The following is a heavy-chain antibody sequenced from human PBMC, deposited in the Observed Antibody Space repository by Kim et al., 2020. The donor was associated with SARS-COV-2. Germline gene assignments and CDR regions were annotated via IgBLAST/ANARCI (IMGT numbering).Heavy chain of an antibody. J-gene: IGHJ4*02. Sequence: SVKVSCKASGGTFSSYAISWVRQAPGQGLEWMGRIIPILGIANYAQKFQGRVTITADKSTSTAYMELSSLRSEDTAVYYCALSVGMVRGVITTMDYWGQGTLVTVSS. CDR2: IIPILGIA. CDR1: GGTFSSYA. CDR3: ALSVGMVRGVITTMDY. D-gene: IGHD3-10*01. V-gene: IGHV1-69*04.